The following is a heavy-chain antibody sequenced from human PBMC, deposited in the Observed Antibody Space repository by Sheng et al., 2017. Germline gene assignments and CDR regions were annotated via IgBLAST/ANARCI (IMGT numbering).Heavy chain of an antibody. J-gene: IGHJ4*03. CDR1: GFAFSTYW. Sequence: EVQLVESGGGLVQPGGSLRLSCAASGFAFSTYWMTWVRQAPGKGLEWVASIKEDGSQKAHIDSVEGRFTISRDNARYSLFLQMDSLRVEDSALYYCVRLHWTEVAYWGQGSAGSPSP. V-gene: IGHV3-7*01. CDR2: IKEDGSQK. D-gene: IGHD1-1*01. CDR3: VRLHWTEVAY.